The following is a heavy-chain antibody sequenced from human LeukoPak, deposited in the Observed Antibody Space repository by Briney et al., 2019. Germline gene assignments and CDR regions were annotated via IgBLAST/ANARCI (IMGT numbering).Heavy chain of an antibody. V-gene: IGHV3-23*01. D-gene: IGHD6-13*01. J-gene: IGHJ6*03. CDR3: AKDVGKLDSSWYAYYYYYMDV. CDR1: GFTFSSSA. Sequence: GGSLRLSCAASGFTFSSSAMSWVRQAPGKGLEWVSSISGSGGSTYYADSVKGRFTISRDNSKNTLYLQMNSLRAEDTAVYYCAKDVGKLDSSWYAYYYYYMDVWGKGTTVTISS. CDR2: ISGSGGST.